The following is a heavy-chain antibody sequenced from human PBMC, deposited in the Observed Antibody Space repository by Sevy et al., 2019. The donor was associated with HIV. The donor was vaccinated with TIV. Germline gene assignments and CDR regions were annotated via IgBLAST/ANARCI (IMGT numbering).Heavy chain of an antibody. J-gene: IGHJ4*02. CDR2: LYYTGTT. D-gene: IGHD4-17*01. V-gene: IGHV4-39*01. CDR1: GDSVNSGPYY. Sequence: SETLSLTCAVSGDSVNSGPYYWGWIRQPPGKGLEWIGGLYYTGTTYSNPSLKSRVTISVDTSKNQFSLELTSVTAADTAVYFCARRGTYGGQVDYWGQGTLVTVSS. CDR3: ARRGTYGGQVDY.